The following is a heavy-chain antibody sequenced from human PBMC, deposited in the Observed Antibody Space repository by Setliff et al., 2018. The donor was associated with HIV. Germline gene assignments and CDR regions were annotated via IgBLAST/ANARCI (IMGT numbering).Heavy chain of an antibody. Sequence: LSLTCAVSGNSITSGYYWGWIRQPPGKGLEWIGSIHHSGITYYNPSLKSRLTISVDTAKNQFSLKLSSVTAADTAVYYCARGRITMVRGLLDYWGQGTLVTV. J-gene: IGHJ4*02. CDR1: GNSITSGYY. D-gene: IGHD3-10*01. V-gene: IGHV4-38-2*01. CDR2: IHHSGIT. CDR3: ARGRITMVRGLLDY.